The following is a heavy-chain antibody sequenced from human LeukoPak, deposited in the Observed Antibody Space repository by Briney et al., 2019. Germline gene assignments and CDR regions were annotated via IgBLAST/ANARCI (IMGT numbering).Heavy chain of an antibody. V-gene: IGHV3-7*01. Sequence: PGTSLRLSCAASGFAFNSYRMPWVRHAPGKGLEWVANIRQDGNQKSYVDSVKGRFTVTRDNAKNSLYLQMSSLKDVNTAVYYCTRVGWGDEEIDHWGQGSLVTVSS. D-gene: IGHD2-2*03. J-gene: IGHJ4*02. CDR1: GFAFNSYR. CDR2: IRQDGNQK. CDR3: TRVGWGDEEIDH.